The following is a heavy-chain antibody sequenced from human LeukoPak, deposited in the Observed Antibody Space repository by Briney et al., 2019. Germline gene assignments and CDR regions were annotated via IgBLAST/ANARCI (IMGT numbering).Heavy chain of an antibody. CDR1: GGSISSYY. J-gene: IGHJ4*02. Sequence: PSETLSLTCTVSGGSISSYYWSWIRQPPGKGLEWIGYIYYSGSTNYNPSLKSRVTISVDTSKNQFSLKLSSVTAADTAVYYCASQVGATIDYWGQGTLVTVSS. V-gene: IGHV4-59*01. D-gene: IGHD1-26*01. CDR2: IYYSGST. CDR3: ASQVGATIDY.